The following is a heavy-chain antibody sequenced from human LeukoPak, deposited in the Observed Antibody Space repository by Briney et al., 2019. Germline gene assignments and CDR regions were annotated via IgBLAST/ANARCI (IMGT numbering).Heavy chain of an antibody. CDR3: ARDYDAFDI. Sequence: PGRSLRLSCAASGFTFSSYGMHWVRQAPGKGLEWVAVISYDGSNKYYADSVKGRFTISRDNSKNTLYLQMNSLRAEDTAVYYCARDYDAFDIWGQGTMVTVSS. J-gene: IGHJ3*02. CDR1: GFTFSSYG. CDR2: ISYDGSNK. V-gene: IGHV3-30*03.